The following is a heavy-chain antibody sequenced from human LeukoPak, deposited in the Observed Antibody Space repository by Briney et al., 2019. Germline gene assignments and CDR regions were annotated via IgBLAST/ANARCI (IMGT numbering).Heavy chain of an antibody. D-gene: IGHD6-13*01. J-gene: IGHJ4*02. CDR1: GFTFNDHG. V-gene: IGHV3-30*19. Sequence: GGSLRLSCVASGFTFNDHGMHWVRQAPGKGLEWVAVISYDGSNKYYADSVKGRFTISRDNSKNTLYLQMNSLRAEDTAVYYCAREGVSIAAAPFDYWGQGTLVTVSS. CDR2: ISYDGSNK. CDR3: AREGVSIAAAPFDY.